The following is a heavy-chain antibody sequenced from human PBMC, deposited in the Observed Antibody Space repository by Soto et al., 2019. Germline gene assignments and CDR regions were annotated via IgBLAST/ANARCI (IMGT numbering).Heavy chain of an antibody. D-gene: IGHD6-19*01. CDR3: ARGGRIAVAGTDWFDP. Sequence: SQTLPLPCGISGDSVSSNSSACNFIRQSPSRGLEWLGRTYYRSKWYNDYAVSVKSRITINPDTSKNQFSLQLNSVTPEDTAVYYCARGGRIAVAGTDWFDPWGQGTLVTVSS. V-gene: IGHV6-1*01. CDR2: TYYRSKWYN. J-gene: IGHJ5*02. CDR1: GDSVSSNSSA.